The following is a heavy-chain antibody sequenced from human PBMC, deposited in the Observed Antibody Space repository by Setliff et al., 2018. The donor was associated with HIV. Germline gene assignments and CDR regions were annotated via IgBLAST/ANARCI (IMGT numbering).Heavy chain of an antibody. D-gene: IGHD3-10*01. V-gene: IGHV1-2*06. Sequence: ASVKVSCKTSGGTSSSYAISWVRQAPGQGLEWMGRINPNSGGTNYAQKFQGRVTMTRDTSISTAYMELSRLRSDDTAVYYCARVWLYYYGSGPEAPFDYWGQGTLVTVSS. J-gene: IGHJ4*02. CDR3: ARVWLYYYGSGPEAPFDY. CDR1: GGTSSSYA. CDR2: INPNSGGT.